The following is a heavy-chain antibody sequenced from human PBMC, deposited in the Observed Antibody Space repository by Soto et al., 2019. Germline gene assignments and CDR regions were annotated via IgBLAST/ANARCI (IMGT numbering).Heavy chain of an antibody. J-gene: IGHJ6*02. V-gene: IGHV3-53*01. D-gene: IGHD3-10*01. CDR2: IYSGGST. Sequence: GGSLRLSCAASGFTVSSNYMSWVRQAPGKGLEWVSVIYSGGSTYYADSVKGRFTISRDNSKNTLYLQMNRLRAEDTAVYYCASMKQYSGSGSSKYYGMDVCRQGPTVTASS. CDR1: GFTVSSNY. CDR3: ASMKQYSGSGSSKYYGMDV.